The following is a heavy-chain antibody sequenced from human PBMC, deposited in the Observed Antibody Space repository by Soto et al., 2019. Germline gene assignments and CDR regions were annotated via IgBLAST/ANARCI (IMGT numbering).Heavy chain of an antibody. Sequence: SVPQCHTYTVDGGTFSVSCGSWIRQPPGKGLEWIGEINHSGSTNYNPSLKSRVTISVDTSKNQCSLKLSSVTAADTAVYYCARGSSGITIFGVVSREPNYYYGMDVWGQGTTVTVSS. CDR1: GGTFSVSC. V-gene: IGHV4-34*01. CDR2: INHSGST. CDR3: ARGSSGITIFGVVSREPNYYYGMDV. D-gene: IGHD3-3*01. J-gene: IGHJ6*02.